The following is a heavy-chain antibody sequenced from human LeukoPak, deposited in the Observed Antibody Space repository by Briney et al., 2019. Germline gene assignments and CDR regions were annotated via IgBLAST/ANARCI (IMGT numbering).Heavy chain of an antibody. CDR2: ISSSGSTR. J-gene: IGHJ4*02. Sequence: GRSLRLSCAASGFTFSSYSMNWVRQAPGKGLEWVSYISSSGSTRYYADSVKGRFTISRDNAKNLLYLQMNSLRDEDTALYYCARDDYDSSGYYYYWGRGTLVTVSS. V-gene: IGHV3-48*02. CDR1: GFTFSSYS. D-gene: IGHD3-22*01. CDR3: ARDDYDSSGYYYY.